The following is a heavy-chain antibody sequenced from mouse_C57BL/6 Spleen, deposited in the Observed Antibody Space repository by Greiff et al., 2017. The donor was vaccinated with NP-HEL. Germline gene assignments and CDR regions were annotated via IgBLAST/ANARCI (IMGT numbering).Heavy chain of an antibody. J-gene: IGHJ4*01. CDR1: GFSLTSYG. V-gene: IGHV2-2*01. D-gene: IGHD1-1*01. Sequence: TVSGFSLTSYGVHWVRQSPGKGLEWLGVIWSGGSTDYNAAFISRLSISKDNSKSQVFFKMNSLQADDTAIYYCARNPYYYGSSYAMDYWGQGTSVTVSS. CDR3: ARNPYYYGSSYAMDY. CDR2: IWSGGST.